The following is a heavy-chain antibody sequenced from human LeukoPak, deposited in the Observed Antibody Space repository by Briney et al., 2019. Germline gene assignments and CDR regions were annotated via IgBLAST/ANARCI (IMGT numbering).Heavy chain of an antibody. CDR2: INPSGGST. J-gene: IGHJ3*02. D-gene: IGHD4-17*01. V-gene: IGHV1-46*01. CDR3: ARDMTTVTTSFEAFDI. Sequence: GASVKVSCKASGYTFTSYYMHWVRQAPGQGLEWMGIINPSGGSTSYAQKFQGRVTMTRDMSTSTVYMELSSLRSEDTAVYYCARDMTTVTTSFEAFDIWGQGTLVSVSS. CDR1: GYTFTSYY.